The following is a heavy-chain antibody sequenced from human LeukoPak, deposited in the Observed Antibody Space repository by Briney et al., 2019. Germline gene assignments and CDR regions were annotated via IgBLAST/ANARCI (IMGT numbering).Heavy chain of an antibody. J-gene: IGHJ4*02. D-gene: IGHD3-16*01. Sequence: GGSLRLSCAASGFTFSSYWMHWVRQAPGKGLVWVSRINSDGSSTSYADSVKGRFTISRDNAKNTLYLQRNSLRAEDTAVYYCARGLDDYVWGSPFDYWGQGTLVTVSS. CDR1: GFTFSSYW. V-gene: IGHV3-74*01. CDR2: INSDGSST. CDR3: ARGLDDYVWGSPFDY.